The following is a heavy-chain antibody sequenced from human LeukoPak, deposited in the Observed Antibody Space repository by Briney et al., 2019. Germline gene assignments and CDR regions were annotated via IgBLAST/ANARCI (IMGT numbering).Heavy chain of an antibody. Sequence: TSETLSLTCTVSGGSISSYYWSWIRQPPGKGLEWIGYIYYSGSTNYNPSLKSRVTIPVDTSKNQFSLKLSSVTAADTAVYYCARVSRAQDIVVVPAAWGAFDIWGQGTMVTVSS. J-gene: IGHJ3*02. V-gene: IGHV4-59*01. CDR1: GGSISSYY. D-gene: IGHD2-2*01. CDR2: IYYSGST. CDR3: ARVSRAQDIVVVPAAWGAFDI.